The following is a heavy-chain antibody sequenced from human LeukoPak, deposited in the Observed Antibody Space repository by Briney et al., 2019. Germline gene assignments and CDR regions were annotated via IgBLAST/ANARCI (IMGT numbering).Heavy chain of an antibody. CDR2: ISGSGGRT. V-gene: IGHV3-23*01. CDR1: RFTFSNYA. D-gene: IGHD3-10*01. Sequence: GGSLRLSCAASRFTFSNYAMTWVRQAPGQGLEWVAAISGSGGRTYYADSLKGRFTISRDNSKNTLYLQMNSLRAEDTAVYYCAKALLLFSSDYFDYWGQGTLVTVSS. CDR3: AKALLLFSSDYFDY. J-gene: IGHJ4*02.